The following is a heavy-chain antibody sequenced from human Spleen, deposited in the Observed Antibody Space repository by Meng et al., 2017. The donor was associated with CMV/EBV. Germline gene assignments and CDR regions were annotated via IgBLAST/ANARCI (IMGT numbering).Heavy chain of an antibody. CDR3: TRLFGIFGVVNY. V-gene: IGHV3-72*01. CDR1: GFTFSDHY. CDR2: TRNKANSYTT. J-gene: IGHJ4*02. D-gene: IGHD3-3*01. Sequence: GESLKISCAASGFTFSDHYMDWVRQAPGKGLEWVGRTRNKANSYTTEYAASVKGRCTISRDDSKNSLYLQMNSLKAEDTAVYYCTRLFGIFGVVNYWGQGTLVTVSS.